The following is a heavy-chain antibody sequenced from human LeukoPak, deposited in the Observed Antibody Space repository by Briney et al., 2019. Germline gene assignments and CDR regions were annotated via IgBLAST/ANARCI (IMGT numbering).Heavy chain of an antibody. V-gene: IGHV3-23*01. D-gene: IGHD2-2*01. CDR3: AKAAGLKDIVVVPAASYYFDY. Sequence: GGSLRLSCAASGVTFSSYAMSWVRQAPGKGLEWVSAISGSGGSTYYADSVKGRFTISRDNSKNTLYLQMNSLRAEDTAVYYCAKAAGLKDIVVVPAASYYFDYWGQGTLVTVSS. J-gene: IGHJ4*02. CDR1: GVTFSSYA. CDR2: ISGSGGST.